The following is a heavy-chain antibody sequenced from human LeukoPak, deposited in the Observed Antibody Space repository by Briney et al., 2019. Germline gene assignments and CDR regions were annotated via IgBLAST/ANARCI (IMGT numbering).Heavy chain of an antibody. CDR2: INHSGST. CDR3: ARGQVGSYAYYYYYGMDV. D-gene: IGHD1-26*01. CDR1: GGSVSSGSYY. J-gene: IGHJ6*02. Sequence: SETLSLTCTVSGGSVSSGSYYWSWIRQPPGKGLEWIGEINHSGSTNYNPSLKSRVTISKDTSKNQFSLKLSSVTAADTAVYYCARGQVGSYAYYYYYGMDVWGQGTTVTVSS. V-gene: IGHV4-39*07.